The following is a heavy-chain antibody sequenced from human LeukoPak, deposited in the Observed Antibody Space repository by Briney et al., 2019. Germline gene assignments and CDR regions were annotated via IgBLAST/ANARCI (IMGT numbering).Heavy chain of an antibody. D-gene: IGHD2-21*02. CDR2: INSDGSST. V-gene: IGHV3-74*01. J-gene: IGHJ4*02. CDR1: GFTFSSYW. CDR3: ATGLSGGDRSLDY. Sequence: GGSLRLSCVASGFTFSSYWMHWVRQAPGRGLVWVSRINSDGSSTSYADSVKGRFTISRDNAKNTLYLQMNSLRAEDTAVYYCATGLSGGDRSLDYWGQGTLVTVSS.